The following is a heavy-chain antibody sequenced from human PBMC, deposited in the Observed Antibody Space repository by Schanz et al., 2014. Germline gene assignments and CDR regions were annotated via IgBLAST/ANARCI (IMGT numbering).Heavy chain of an antibody. CDR1: GFTFGNYA. V-gene: IGHV3-23*04. J-gene: IGHJ6*02. CDR3: TKDTIGYQKPIDV. CDR2: ISGSGSTT. Sequence: DVQLVDSGGDLVQPGGSLRLSCAASGFTFGNYAMNWVRQAPGKGLEWVSTISGSGSTTYYADSVKGRFTISRDNSRNTLSLHMNSLRAEDTAVYYCTKDTIGYQKPIDVWGQGTTVTVSS. D-gene: IGHD2-8*01.